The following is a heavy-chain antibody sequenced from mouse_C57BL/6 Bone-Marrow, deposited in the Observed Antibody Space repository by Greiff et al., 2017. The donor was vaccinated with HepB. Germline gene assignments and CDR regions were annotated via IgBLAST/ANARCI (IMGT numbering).Heavy chain of an antibody. CDR1: GYTFTSYG. Sequence: QVQLQQSGAELARPGASVKLSCKASGYTFTSYGISWVKQRTGQGLEWIGEIYPRSGNTYYNEKFKGKATLTADKSSSTAYMERRSLTSEDSAVYFCASPNYGSSYVDYFDYWGQGTTLTVSS. J-gene: IGHJ2*01. CDR2: IYPRSGNT. D-gene: IGHD1-1*01. V-gene: IGHV1-81*01. CDR3: ASPNYGSSYVDYFDY.